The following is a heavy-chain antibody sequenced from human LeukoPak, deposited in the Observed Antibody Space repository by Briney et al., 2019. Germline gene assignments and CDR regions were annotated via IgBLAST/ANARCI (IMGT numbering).Heavy chain of an antibody. Sequence: QTLSLTCALSGDTVSSNRAAWNWIRQSPSRGLEWLGRTYHRTKLYNDYADSVKSQIPINPYTSNNQFSLQLKSVTPEDTAVYYCARALASYCYDSSGKDALDVWGQGTMVTVSS. V-gene: IGHV6-1*01. CDR3: ARALASYCYDSSGKDALDV. CDR2: TYHRTKLYN. J-gene: IGHJ3*01. CDR1: GDTVSSNRAA. D-gene: IGHD3-22*01.